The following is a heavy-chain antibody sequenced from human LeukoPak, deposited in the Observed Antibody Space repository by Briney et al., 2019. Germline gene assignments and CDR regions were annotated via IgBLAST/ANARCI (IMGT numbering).Heavy chain of an antibody. CDR1: GFTFSSYW. J-gene: IGHJ3*02. Sequence: GGSLRLSCAASGFTFSSYWMHWVRQAPGKGLVWVSRINSDGSSTSYADSVKGRFTISRDNAKNTLYLQMNSLRAEDPAVYYCARDYARNYVWGSYRPPSDAFDIWGQGTMVTVSS. CDR3: ARDYARNYVWGSYRPPSDAFDI. D-gene: IGHD3-16*02. V-gene: IGHV3-74*01. CDR2: INSDGSST.